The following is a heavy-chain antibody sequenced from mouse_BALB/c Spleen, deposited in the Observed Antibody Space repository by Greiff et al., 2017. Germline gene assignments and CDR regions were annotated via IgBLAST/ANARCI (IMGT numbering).Heavy chain of an antibody. CDR1: GYTFTSYW. D-gene: IGHD1-1*01. J-gene: IGHJ3*01. CDR2: INPSTGYT. V-gene: IGHV1-7*01. CDR3: ARGNYGSSPAWFAY. Sequence: QVQLQQSGAELAKPGASVKMSCKASGYTFTSYWMHWVKQRPGQGLEWIGYINPSTGYTEYNQKFKDKATLTADKSSSTAYMQLSSLTSEDSAVYYCARGNYGSSPAWFAYWGQGTLVTVSA.